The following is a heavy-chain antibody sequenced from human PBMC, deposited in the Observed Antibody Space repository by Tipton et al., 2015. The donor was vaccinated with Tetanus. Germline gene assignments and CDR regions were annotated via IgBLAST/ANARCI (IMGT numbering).Heavy chain of an antibody. J-gene: IGHJ4*02. CDR3: ARDGGRELL. Sequence: TLSLTCTVSGGSVSSGSYYWSWIRQPPGKGLEWIGYIYYSGSTNYNPSLKSRVTISVDTPKNQFSLTVNSVTAADTAVYYCARDGGRELLWGQGTLVTVSS. CDR1: GGSVSSGSYY. CDR2: IYYSGST. D-gene: IGHD3-16*01. V-gene: IGHV4-61*01.